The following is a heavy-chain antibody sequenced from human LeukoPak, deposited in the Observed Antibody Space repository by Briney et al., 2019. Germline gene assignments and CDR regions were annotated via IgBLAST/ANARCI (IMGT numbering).Heavy chain of an antibody. D-gene: IGHD3-9*01. CDR1: GGSISSSSYY. Sequence: PSETLSLTCTISGGSISSSSYYWGWIRQPPGKGLEWIGSIYYSGSTYYNPSLKSRVTISVDTSKNQFSLKLNSVTAADTAVYYCASQPYYDILTGYSHFDYWGQGTLVTVSS. V-gene: IGHV4-39*01. CDR3: ASQPYYDILTGYSHFDY. CDR2: IYYSGST. J-gene: IGHJ4*02.